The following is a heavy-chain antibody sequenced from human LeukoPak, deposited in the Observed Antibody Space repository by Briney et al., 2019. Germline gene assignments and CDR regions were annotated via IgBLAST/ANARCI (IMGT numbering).Heavy chain of an antibody. CDR2: ISYDSSNK. D-gene: IGHD3-16*01. V-gene: IGHV3-30*03. J-gene: IGHJ3*02. Sequence: GGSLRLSCAASGFTFSNYGVHWVRQAPGKGLEWVAVISYDSSNKYCADSVKGRFTVSRDNSENTLYLQLNSLRGDDTAVYYCARVGAPLDAFDIWGQGTMVTVSS. CDR3: ARVGAPLDAFDI. CDR1: GFTFSNYG.